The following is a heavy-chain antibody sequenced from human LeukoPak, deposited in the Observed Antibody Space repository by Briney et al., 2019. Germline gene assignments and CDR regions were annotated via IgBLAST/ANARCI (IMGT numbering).Heavy chain of an antibody. Sequence: PSQTLSLTCTVSGGSISSGDYYWSWMRQHPGKGLEWIGYIYYSWSTNNNPSLKSRVTISVDTSKNLFSLKLSSVTAADTAVYYCARVPLYYYGSGSYLGFFDYWGQGTLVTVSS. CDR3: ARVPLYYYGSGSYLGFFDY. CDR2: IYYSWST. V-gene: IGHV4-31*03. D-gene: IGHD3-10*01. J-gene: IGHJ4*02. CDR1: GGSISSGDYY.